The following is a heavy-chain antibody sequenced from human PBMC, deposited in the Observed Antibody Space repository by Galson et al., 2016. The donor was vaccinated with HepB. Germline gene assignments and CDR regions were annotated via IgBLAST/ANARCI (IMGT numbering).Heavy chain of an antibody. D-gene: IGHD6-13*01. CDR2: ISWDGAKT. CDR1: GFTFDDYT. CDR3: AKGYSSSWYKYFDC. J-gene: IGHJ4*02. Sequence: SLRLSCAASGFTFDDYTMYWVRQTPGKGLEWVSLISWDGAKTHYADSVKGRFTISRDNNRNSLSLQMNSLRTEDTALYYCAKGYSSSWYKYFDCWGQGTLVTVSS. V-gene: IGHV3-43*01.